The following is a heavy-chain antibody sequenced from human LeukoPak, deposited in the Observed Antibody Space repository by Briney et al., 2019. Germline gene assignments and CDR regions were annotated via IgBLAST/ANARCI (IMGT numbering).Heavy chain of an antibody. CDR3: AKLGGDSNAFDI. CDR1: AFTFSSYG. CDR2: IRYDGSNK. Sequence: GGSLRLSCAASAFTFSSYGMHWVRQAPGKGLEWVAFIRYDGSNKYYADSVKGRLTISRDNSKNTLYLQMNSLRAEDTAVYYCAKLGGDSNAFDIWGQGTMVTVSS. V-gene: IGHV3-30*02. D-gene: IGHD2-21*02. J-gene: IGHJ3*02.